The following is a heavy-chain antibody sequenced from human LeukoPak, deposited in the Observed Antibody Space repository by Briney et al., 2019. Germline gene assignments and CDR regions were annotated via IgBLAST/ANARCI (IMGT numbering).Heavy chain of an antibody. Sequence: SETLSLTCTVSGGSISSYYWSWIRQPPGKGLEWIGYISYSGSTNYNPPLKSRVTISVDTSKNQFSLRLSSVTAADTAMYYCARLMVGATGDCWFDPWGQGTLVTVSS. V-gene: IGHV4-59*08. J-gene: IGHJ5*02. CDR2: ISYSGST. CDR1: GGSISSYY. CDR3: ARLMVGATGDCWFDP. D-gene: IGHD1-26*01.